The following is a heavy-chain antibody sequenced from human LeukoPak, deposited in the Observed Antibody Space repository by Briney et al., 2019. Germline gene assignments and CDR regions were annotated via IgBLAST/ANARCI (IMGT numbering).Heavy chain of an antibody. D-gene: IGHD2-21*01. V-gene: IGHV3-23*01. J-gene: IGHJ4*02. CDR2: VSGSGGNT. CDR1: GFTFSNYA. Sequence: PGGSLRLSCAASGFTFSNYAMSWVRQAPGKGLEWVSAVSGSGGNTYYADSVKGRFTISRDNSKNTLYLQMDSLRGEDTAVYYCAKDFRIGYSAHFDYGGQGALVTVSS. CDR3: AKDFRIGYSAHFDY.